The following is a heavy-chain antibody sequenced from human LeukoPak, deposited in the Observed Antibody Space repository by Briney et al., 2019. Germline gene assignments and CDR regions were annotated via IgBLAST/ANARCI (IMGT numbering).Heavy chain of an antibody. V-gene: IGHV4-39*07. CDR3: ARGAFDL. CDR1: GGSISSSNSY. CDR2: VFYSGSP. J-gene: IGHJ2*01. Sequence: PSETLSLTCTVSGGSISSSNSYWGWIRQPPGQGLEWIGTVFYSGSPYYNPSLKSRVTISMDTSKNQFSLNLTSVTAADTAVYYRARGAFDLWGRGTLVTVSS.